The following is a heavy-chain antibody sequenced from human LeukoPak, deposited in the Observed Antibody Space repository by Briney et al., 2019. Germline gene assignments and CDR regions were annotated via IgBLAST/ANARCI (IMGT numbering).Heavy chain of an antibody. D-gene: IGHD3-10*01. CDR1: GFTVSSNY. CDR2: IYSGGST. Sequence: GGSLRLSCAASGFTVSSNYMSWVRQAPGKGLEWVSVIYSGGSTYYADSVKGRFIISRDNSKNTLYLQMNSLRAEDTAVYYCARDGDWGFGEFVGAFDIWGQGTMVTVSS. J-gene: IGHJ3*02. V-gene: IGHV3-53*01. CDR3: ARDGDWGFGEFVGAFDI.